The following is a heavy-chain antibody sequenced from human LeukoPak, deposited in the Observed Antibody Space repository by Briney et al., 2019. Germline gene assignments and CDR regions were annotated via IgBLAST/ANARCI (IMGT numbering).Heavy chain of an antibody. CDR3: ARQSISGSSLSYFDY. J-gene: IGHJ4*02. CDR1: GGSISSYY. V-gene: IGHV4-59*01. Sequence: KPSETLSLTCTVSGGSISSYYWSWIRQPPGKGLEWIGTIYDSGSTNYNPSLNSRVTISVDTSKNQCYLKLSSVTAADTAVYYCARQSISGSSLSYFDYWGQGTLVNVSS. CDR2: IYDSGST. D-gene: IGHD1-26*01.